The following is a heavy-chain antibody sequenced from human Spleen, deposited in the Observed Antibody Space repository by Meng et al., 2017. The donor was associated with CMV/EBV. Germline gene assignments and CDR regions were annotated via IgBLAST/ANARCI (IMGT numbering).Heavy chain of an antibody. Sequence: SVKVSCKASGGTFTNYALSWVRQAPGQGLEWVGGILPMFATPTYAQKFQGRVTITKDESTTTAFMEVTSLTSEDTAVFYCAGGSSADYGLDVWGQGTTVTVSS. CDR3: AGGSSADYGLDV. CDR1: GGTFTNYA. CDR2: ILPMFATP. V-gene: IGHV1-69*05. J-gene: IGHJ6*02. D-gene: IGHD6-6*01.